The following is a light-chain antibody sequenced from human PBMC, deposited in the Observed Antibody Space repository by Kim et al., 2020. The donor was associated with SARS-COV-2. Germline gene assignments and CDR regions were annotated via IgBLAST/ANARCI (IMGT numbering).Light chain of an antibody. CDR1: QSVGSY. J-gene: IGKJ4*01. CDR2: DAS. CDR3: QQRNNWLT. V-gene: IGKV3-11*01. Sequence: EFVLTQSPATLSLSPGQRVTLSCRASQSVGSYLAWYQHKPGQPPRLLIYDASNRATGIPARFSGSGSGTDFTLTISSLEPEDVAIYYCQQRNNWLTFGGGTKVDIK.